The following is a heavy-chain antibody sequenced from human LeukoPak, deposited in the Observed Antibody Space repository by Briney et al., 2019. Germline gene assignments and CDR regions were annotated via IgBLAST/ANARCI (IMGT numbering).Heavy chain of an antibody. CDR3: AKASFRYDSSGYQLGYYFDY. CDR2: LRGSGGST. D-gene: IGHD3-22*01. V-gene: IGHV3-23*01. CDR1: GFTFSSYA. J-gene: IGHJ4*02. Sequence: PGGSLRLSCAASGFTFSSYAMSWVRQAPGKGLEWVSALRGSGGSTYYADSVKGRFTISRDNSKNTLYLQMNSLRAEDTAVYYCAKASFRYDSSGYQLGYYFDYWGQGTLVTVSS.